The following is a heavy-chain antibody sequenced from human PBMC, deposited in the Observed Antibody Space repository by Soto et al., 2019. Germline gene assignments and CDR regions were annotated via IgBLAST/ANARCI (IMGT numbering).Heavy chain of an antibody. CDR3: ASMYSTSWYWFAP. Sequence: QVTVKESGPVLVKPTETLTLTCTVSGFSLSNAGLGVSWIRQPPGKALEWLAHIFSNDEKSYSTSLKSRLHISKHTSESQVVLTMTNMDPVDTATYYCASMYSTSWYWFAPWGQGTLVTVSS. V-gene: IGHV2-26*01. D-gene: IGHD6-13*01. J-gene: IGHJ5*02. CDR2: IFSNDEK. CDR1: GFSLSNAGLG.